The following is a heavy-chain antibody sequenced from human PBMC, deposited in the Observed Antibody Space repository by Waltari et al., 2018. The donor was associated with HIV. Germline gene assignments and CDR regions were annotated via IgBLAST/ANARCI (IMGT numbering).Heavy chain of an antibody. Sequence: QVQLVESGGGVVQPGRSLRLSCAASGFTFKNYGMHWVRQATGKGLEWVAVIWYDGSNKYYADSVKGRFTISRDNSKNRLYLQMNSLRAEDTAVYYCARDRGGSSSLVLDSWGQGTLVTVSS. CDR2: IWYDGSNK. CDR3: ARDRGGSSSLVLDS. CDR1: GFTFKNYG. V-gene: IGHV3-33*01. D-gene: IGHD6-6*01. J-gene: IGHJ4*02.